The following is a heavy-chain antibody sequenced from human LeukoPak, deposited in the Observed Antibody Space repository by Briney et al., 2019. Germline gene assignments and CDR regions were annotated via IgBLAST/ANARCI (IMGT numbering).Heavy chain of an antibody. CDR3: ARTSILKVQLERNDAFGI. J-gene: IGHJ3*02. V-gene: IGHV3-30-3*01. Sequence: GGSLRLSCAASGFTFSSYAMHWVRQAPGKGLEWVAVISYDGSNKYYADSVKGRFTISRDNSKNTLYLQMNSLRAEDTAVYYCARTSILKVQLERNDAFGIWGQGTMVTVSS. CDR2: ISYDGSNK. CDR1: GFTFSSYA. D-gene: IGHD1-1*01.